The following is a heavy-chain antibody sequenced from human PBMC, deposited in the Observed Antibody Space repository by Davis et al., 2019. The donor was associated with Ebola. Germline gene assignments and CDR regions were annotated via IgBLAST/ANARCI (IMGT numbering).Heavy chain of an antibody. CDR2: IYPGDSVI. D-gene: IGHD3-10*01. V-gene: IGHV5-51*01. CDR1: GYNFSNYW. Sequence: GESLKISCKGSGYNFSNYWIDWVRQMPGKGLEWMGVIYPGDSVIRYSPSFQDQVTISADKSIDTAFLQWSSLKASDTAMYYCAKRTRGVDDYWGQGTLVTVSS. CDR3: AKRTRGVDDY. J-gene: IGHJ4*02.